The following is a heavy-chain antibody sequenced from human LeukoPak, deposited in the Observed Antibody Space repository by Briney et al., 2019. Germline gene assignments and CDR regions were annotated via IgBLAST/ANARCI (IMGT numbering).Heavy chain of an antibody. D-gene: IGHD3-22*01. CDR3: ARAAPNYYDSSGSLRNPYFDY. CDR1: GGSISSGGYY. V-gene: IGHV4-31*03. J-gene: IGHJ4*02. CDR2: IYYSGST. Sequence: SRTLSLTCTVSGGSISSGGYYWSWIRQHPGRGLEWIGYIYYSGSTYYNPSLKSRVTMSVDTSKNQFSLTLISVTAADTAVYFCARAAPNYYDSSGSLRNPYFDYWGQGTLVTVSS.